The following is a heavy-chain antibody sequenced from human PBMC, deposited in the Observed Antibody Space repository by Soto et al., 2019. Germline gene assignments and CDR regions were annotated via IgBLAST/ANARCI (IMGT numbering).Heavy chain of an antibody. Sequence: ASVKGSCKASGYTFTGYYMHCVRHAPGQGLEWMGWINPNSGGTNYGQKFQGRVTMTRDTSISTAYMELSRLRSDDTGVYYCATGYCSGGSAPCYFDYWGQGTLVTVSS. CDR3: ATGYCSGGSAPCYFDY. J-gene: IGHJ4*02. CDR1: GYTFTGYY. CDR2: INPNSGGT. D-gene: IGHD2-15*01. V-gene: IGHV1-2*02.